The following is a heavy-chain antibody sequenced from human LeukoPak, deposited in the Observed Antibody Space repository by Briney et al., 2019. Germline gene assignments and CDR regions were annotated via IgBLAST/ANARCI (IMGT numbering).Heavy chain of an antibody. CDR1: GGSIRSSSYY. CDR3: ARTGSTVTMLYPFDY. J-gene: IGHJ4*02. CDR2: IYSTGKS. D-gene: IGHD4-17*01. V-gene: IGHV4-39*07. Sequence: SETLSLTCTVSGGSIRSSSYYWGRIRQSPGKGPEWIGSIYSTGKSYYNPSLKSRLTISVDTSKNQFSLKLSSVTAADTAVYYCARTGSTVTMLYPFDYWGQGTLVTVSS.